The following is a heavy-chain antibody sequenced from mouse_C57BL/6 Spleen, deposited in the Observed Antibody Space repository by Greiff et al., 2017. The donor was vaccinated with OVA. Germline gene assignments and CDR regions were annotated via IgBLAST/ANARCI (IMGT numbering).Heavy chain of an antibody. CDR1: GYTFTTYP. CDR3: ARAGDYEESWFAY. CDR2: FHPYNDDT. Sequence: VQLQESGAELVKPGASVKMSCKASGYTFTTYPIEWMKQNHGKSLEWIGNFHPYNDDTKYNEKFKGKATLTVEKSSSTVYLELSRLTSDDSAVYYCARAGDYEESWFAYWGQGTLVTVSA. D-gene: IGHD2-4*01. V-gene: IGHV1-47*01. J-gene: IGHJ3*01.